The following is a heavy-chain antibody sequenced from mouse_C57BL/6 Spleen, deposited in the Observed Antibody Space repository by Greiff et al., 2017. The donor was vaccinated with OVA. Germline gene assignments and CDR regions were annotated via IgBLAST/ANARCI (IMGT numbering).Heavy chain of an antibody. CDR2: ISSGSSTI. J-gene: IGHJ1*03. V-gene: IGHV5-17*01. CDR3: ARKVYDSHVPDV. D-gene: IGHD2-3*01. Sequence: EVKLVESGGGLVKPGGSLTLSCAASGFSFSDYGMHWVRQAPEKGLEWVAYISSGSSTIYYADTVKGRFTISRDNAKNTLFLQMTSLRSEDTAMYYCARKVYDSHVPDVWGTGTTLTVSS. CDR1: GFSFSDYG.